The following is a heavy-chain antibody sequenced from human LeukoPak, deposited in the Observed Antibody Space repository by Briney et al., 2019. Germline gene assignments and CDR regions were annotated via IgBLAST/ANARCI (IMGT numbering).Heavy chain of an antibody. CDR2: ISGSGGST. J-gene: IGHJ4*02. V-gene: IGHV3-23*01. D-gene: IGHD3-10*01. CDR3: ANWRMYYYGSGSSRAFDY. Sequence: PGGSLRLSCAASGFTFSSYAMSWVRQVPGKGLEWVSAISGSGGSTYYADSVKGRFTISRDNSKNTLYLQMNSLRAEDTAVYYCANWRMYYYGSGSSRAFDYWGQGTLVTVSS. CDR1: GFTFSSYA.